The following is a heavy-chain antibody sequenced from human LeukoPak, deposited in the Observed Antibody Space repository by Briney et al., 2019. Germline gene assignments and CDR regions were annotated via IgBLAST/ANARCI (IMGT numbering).Heavy chain of an antibody. CDR3: ARFNWNYGGVDV. J-gene: IGHJ6*02. CDR2: IYHSGST. CDR1: GGSISSGGYS. Sequence: PSETLSLTCAVSGGSISSGGYSWSWIRQPPGKGLEWIGYIYHSGSTYYNPSLKSRVTISVDRSKNQFSLKLSSVTAADTAAYYCARFNWNYGGVDVWGQGTTVTVSS. D-gene: IGHD1-20*01. V-gene: IGHV4-30-2*01.